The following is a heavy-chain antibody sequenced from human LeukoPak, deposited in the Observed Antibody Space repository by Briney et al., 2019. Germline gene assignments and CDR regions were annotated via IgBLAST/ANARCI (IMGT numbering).Heavy chain of an antibody. CDR1: GFTFSDYY. V-gene: IGHV3-11*06. D-gene: IGHD3/OR15-3a*01. Sequence: PGGSLRLSCAASGFTFSDYYMSWIRQAPGKGLEWVSYISGSSSDTNHADSVKGRFTISRDNAKKSLYLQMNSLTAEDTAVYYCARVGRDWPFSYWGQGTLVTVSS. CDR2: ISGSSSDT. J-gene: IGHJ4*02. CDR3: ARVGRDWPFSY.